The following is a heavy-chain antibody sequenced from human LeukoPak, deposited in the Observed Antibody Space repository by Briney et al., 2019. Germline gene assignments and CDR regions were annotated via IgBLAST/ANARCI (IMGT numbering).Heavy chain of an antibody. CDR2: VGISCDT. D-gene: IGHD6-19*01. Sequence: GGSLRLSCAASGFTFSNAWMSWVRQVTGKGLEGVSAVGISCDTYYAGSVRGRFTISRENAKNSLYLQMNRLTAGDTAVYYCVRGGIQVSGIDEIDYWGQGTLVTVSS. CDR1: GFTFSNAW. J-gene: IGHJ4*02. CDR3: VRGGIQVSGIDEIDY. V-gene: IGHV3-13*01.